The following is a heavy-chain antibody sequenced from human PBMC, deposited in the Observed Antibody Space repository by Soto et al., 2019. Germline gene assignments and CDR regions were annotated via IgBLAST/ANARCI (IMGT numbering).Heavy chain of an antibody. J-gene: IGHJ6*02. D-gene: IGHD6-13*01. V-gene: IGHV1-3*01. CDR2: INAGNGDT. CDR3: ARGDHLIAFYYGLDV. Sequence: ASVKVSCKASGYTFTNHAIHWVRQAPGQRPECMGWINAGNGDTTYSQRFQGRVTITRDTSATTAYMELSSLGAEDTAVYFCARGDHLIAFYYGLDVWGQGTAVTVSS. CDR1: GYTFTNHA.